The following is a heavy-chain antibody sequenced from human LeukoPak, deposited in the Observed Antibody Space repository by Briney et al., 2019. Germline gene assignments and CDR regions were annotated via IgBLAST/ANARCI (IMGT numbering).Heavy chain of an antibody. V-gene: IGHV3-21*04. D-gene: IGHD2-15*01. CDR2: ISSSSSYI. J-gene: IGHJ3*02. Sequence: PGGSLRLSCAASGFTFSSYSMNWVRQAPGKGLEWVSSISSSSSYIYYADSVKGRFTISRDNAKNSLYLQMNSLRAEDTAVYYCARDLPGYCSGGSCQKDAFDIWGQGTMVTVSS. CDR1: GFTFSSYS. CDR3: ARDLPGYCSGGSCQKDAFDI.